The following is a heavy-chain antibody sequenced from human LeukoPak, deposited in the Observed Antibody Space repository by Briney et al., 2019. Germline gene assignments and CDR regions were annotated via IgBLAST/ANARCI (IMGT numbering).Heavy chain of an antibody. V-gene: IGHV3-23*01. CDR3: AKDYMIWGVNNFEY. D-gene: IGHD3-10*01. Sequence: PGGSLRLSCAASGFTFSSYPMSWVRQAPGKGLEWVSSISGSGDSTYYADSVKGRFTISRDNSKNTLYLQFNRLRDEDTAVYYCAKDYMIWGVNNFEYWGQGTQVTVSS. CDR2: ISGSGDST. J-gene: IGHJ4*02. CDR1: GFTFSSYP.